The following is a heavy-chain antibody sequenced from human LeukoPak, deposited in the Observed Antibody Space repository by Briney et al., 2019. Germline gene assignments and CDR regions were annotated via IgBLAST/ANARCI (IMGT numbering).Heavy chain of an antibody. CDR3: AGWSGSKGAFQI. J-gene: IGHJ3*02. Sequence: SETLSLTCSVSGDSISGYSWNWTRQPPGKGLEWIGYVHSSGGTNYNLSLKSRLSISVDTSKKQFSLKMTSVTTADTAFYYCAGWSGSKGAFQIWGQGIMVTVSS. D-gene: IGHD3-3*01. V-gene: IGHV4-59*12. CDR1: GDSISGYS. CDR2: VHSSGGT.